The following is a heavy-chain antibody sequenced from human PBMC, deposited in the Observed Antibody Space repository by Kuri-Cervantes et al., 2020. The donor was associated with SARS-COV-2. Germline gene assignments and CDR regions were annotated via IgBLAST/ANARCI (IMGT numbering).Heavy chain of an antibody. J-gene: IGHJ4*02. CDR3: ARPYCSSSTCYDGTFDS. CDR2: IIPLFGTT. CDR1: GGTFSSYA. V-gene: IGHV1-69*06. D-gene: IGHD2-2*01. Sequence: SVKVSCKASGGTFSSYAVTWVRQVPGQGLEWMGRIIPLFGTTIYAQKFRGRATITADKSTNTAYMELSSLTSEDTAVYYCARPYCSSSTCYDGTFDSWGQGILVTVSS.